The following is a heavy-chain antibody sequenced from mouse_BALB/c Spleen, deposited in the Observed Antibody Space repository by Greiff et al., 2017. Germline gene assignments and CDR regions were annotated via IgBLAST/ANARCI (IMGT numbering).Heavy chain of an antibody. Sequence: VQLQQSGAELMKPGASVKISCKATGYTFSSYWIEWVKQRPGHGLEWIGEILPGSGSTNYNEKFKGKATFTADTSSNTAYMQLSSLTSEDSAVYHCARRGYGNYWYFDVWGAGTTVTVSS. J-gene: IGHJ1*01. CDR2: ILPGSGST. CDR3: ARRGYGNYWYFDV. D-gene: IGHD2-10*02. CDR1: GYTFSSYW. V-gene: IGHV1-9*01.